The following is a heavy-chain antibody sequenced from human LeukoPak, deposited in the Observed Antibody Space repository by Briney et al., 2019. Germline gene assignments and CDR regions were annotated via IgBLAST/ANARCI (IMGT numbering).Heavy chain of an antibody. D-gene: IGHD6-19*01. V-gene: IGHV4-30-2*01. CDR3: ARVSRGWNYVDY. Sequence: SQTLSLTCAVSGGSFSSDGYSWSWIRQPPGKGLEWIVYIYQSGTTYYNPSLESRVTISVARSQNQFSLKLSSVAAADTAVYFCARVSRGWNYVDYWGQGTLVTVSS. CDR1: GGSFSSDGYS. CDR2: IYQSGTT. J-gene: IGHJ4*02.